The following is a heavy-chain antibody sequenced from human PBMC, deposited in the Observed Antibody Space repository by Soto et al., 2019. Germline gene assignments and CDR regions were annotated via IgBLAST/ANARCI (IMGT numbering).Heavy chain of an antibody. CDR2: INPNSGGT. J-gene: IGHJ4*02. CDR1: GYTFTGYY. Sequence: QVQLVQSGAEVKKPGASVKVSCKASGYTFTGYYMHWVRQAPGQGLEWMGWINPNSGGTNYAQKFQGRVTMTRDTPISTAYMELSRLRSDDTAVYYCAREPASYSSGWYGAGSPDYWGQGTLVTVSS. D-gene: IGHD6-19*01. V-gene: IGHV1-2*02. CDR3: AREPASYSSGWYGAGSPDY.